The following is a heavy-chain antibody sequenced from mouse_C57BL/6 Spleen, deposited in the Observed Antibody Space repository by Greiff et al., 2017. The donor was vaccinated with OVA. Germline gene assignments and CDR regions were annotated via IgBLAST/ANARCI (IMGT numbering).Heavy chain of an antibody. CDR1: GYTFTSYG. J-gene: IGHJ2*01. Sequence: QVHVKQSGAELARPGASVKLSCKASGYTFTSYGISWVKQRTGQGLEWIGEIYPRSGNTYYNEKFKGKATLTADKSSSTAYMERRILTSEDSAVYFCAFTTVVASPLDYWGQGTTLTVSS. CDR2: IYPRSGNT. D-gene: IGHD1-1*01. V-gene: IGHV1-81*01. CDR3: AFTTVVASPLDY.